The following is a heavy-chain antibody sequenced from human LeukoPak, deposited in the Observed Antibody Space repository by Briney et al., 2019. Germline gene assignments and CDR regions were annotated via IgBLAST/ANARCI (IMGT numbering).Heavy chain of an antibody. D-gene: IGHD1-26*01. CDR2: ISSSGTTV. Sequence: PGGSLSLSCAASGFTFSSYEMNWVRQAPGKGLEWVSYISSSGTTVHYAESVKGRVTISRDNAKSSLYLQMNSLRVEDTAVYYCARVSRGSYDLDYWGQGTLVSVSS. CDR3: ARVSRGSYDLDY. V-gene: IGHV3-48*03. J-gene: IGHJ4*02. CDR1: GFTFSSYE.